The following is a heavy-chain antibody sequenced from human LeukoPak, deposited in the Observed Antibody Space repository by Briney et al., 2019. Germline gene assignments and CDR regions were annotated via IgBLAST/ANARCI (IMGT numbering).Heavy chain of an antibody. CDR3: ASQVSIAVAGTDYFDC. CDR2: IYYTGST. CDR1: GGSISSNSYN. Sequence: SETLSLTCTVSGGSISSNSYNWGWIRQPPGQGLEWIGNIYYTGSTDYNPSLKSRVTISVDTSKNQFSLKLSSVTAADTALYYCASQVSIAVAGTDYFDCWGQGTLVTVSS. J-gene: IGHJ4*02. V-gene: IGHV4-39*01. D-gene: IGHD6-19*01.